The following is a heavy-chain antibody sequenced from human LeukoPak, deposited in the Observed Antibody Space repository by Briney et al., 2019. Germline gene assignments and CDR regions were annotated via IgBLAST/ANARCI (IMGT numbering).Heavy chain of an antibody. J-gene: IGHJ6*03. CDR3: ARGYCSGGSCYSFYYYYMDV. CDR2: INPNSGGT. D-gene: IGHD2-15*01. V-gene: IGHV1-2*02. CDR1: GYTFTGYY. Sequence: WASVKVSCKASGYTFTGYYMHWVRQAPGQGLEWMGWINPNSGGTNYAQKFQGRVTMTRDTSISTAYMELSRLRSDDTAVYYCARGYCSGGSCYSFYYYYMDVWGKGTTVTVSS.